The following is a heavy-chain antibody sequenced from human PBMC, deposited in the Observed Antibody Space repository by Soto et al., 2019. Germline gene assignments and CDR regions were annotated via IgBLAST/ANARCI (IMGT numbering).Heavy chain of an antibody. CDR3: ASSRYGDPIDFQH. V-gene: IGHV1-69*13. J-gene: IGHJ1*01. CDR2: ISPIFGTA. Sequence: GASVKVSCKASGYTFTSYGISWVRQAPGQGLEWMGGISPIFGTANYAQKFQGRVTITADESTSTAYMELSSLRSEDTAVYYCASSRYGDPIDFQHWGQGTLVTSPQ. CDR1: GYTFTSYG. D-gene: IGHD4-17*01.